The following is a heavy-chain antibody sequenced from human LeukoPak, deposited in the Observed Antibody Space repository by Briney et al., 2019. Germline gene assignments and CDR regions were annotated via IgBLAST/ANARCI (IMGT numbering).Heavy chain of an antibody. Sequence: GGSLRLSCAASGFTFSSYTMNWVRQAPGKGLEWVSSISSSNTYIYYADSVKGRFTISRDNAKNSLYLQMNSLRAEDTAVYYCAREAAEIGYCSSTSCYSHYYFDCWGQGTLVTVSS. V-gene: IGHV3-21*01. CDR2: ISSSNTYI. D-gene: IGHD2-2*01. J-gene: IGHJ4*02. CDR3: AREAAEIGYCSSTSCYSHYYFDC. CDR1: GFTFSSYT.